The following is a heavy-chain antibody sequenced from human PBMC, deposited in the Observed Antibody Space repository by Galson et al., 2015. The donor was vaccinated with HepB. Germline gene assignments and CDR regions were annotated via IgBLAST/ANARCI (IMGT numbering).Heavy chain of an antibody. CDR1: GGSISSGGYY. CDR3: AKETYYDFWNWSAP. CDR2: IYYSGST. V-gene: IGHV4-31*03. D-gene: IGHD3-3*01. Sequence: TLSLTCTVSGGSISSGGYYWNWIRQYPGKGLEWIGYIYYSGSTYYNPSLKSRLTISVDTSKNQFSLKLSSVTAADTAVYYCAKETYYDFWNWSAPWGKGTLVTVSS. J-gene: IGHJ5*02.